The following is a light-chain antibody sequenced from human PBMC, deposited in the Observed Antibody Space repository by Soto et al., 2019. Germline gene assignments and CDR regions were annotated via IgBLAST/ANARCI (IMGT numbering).Light chain of an antibody. J-gene: IGKJ1*01. CDR3: QQYGSSPRT. Sequence: EIVLTQSPATLSLSPGERATLSCGASQSVNSNYLAWYQQKPGQPPRVLIHDASSRATGIPDRFSGSGSGTDFTLTISRLEPEDFAVYYCQQYGSSPRTFGQGTKVDIK. CDR2: DAS. CDR1: QSVNSNY. V-gene: IGKV3D-20*01.